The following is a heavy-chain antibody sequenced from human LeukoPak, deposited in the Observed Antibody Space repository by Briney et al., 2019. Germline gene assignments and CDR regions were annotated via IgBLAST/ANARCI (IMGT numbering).Heavy chain of an antibody. CDR3: ARGPYCSSTSCYGQYYTYYAMDV. V-gene: IGHV1-18*01. CDR2: ISAYNGNT. J-gene: IGHJ6*02. D-gene: IGHD2-2*01. CDR1: GYIFTNYG. Sequence: ASVKVSCKASGYIFTNYGISWVRQAPGQGLEWMGWISAYNGNTNYAQKLQGRVTMTTDTSTSTAYMELRSLRSDDTAVYYCARGPYCSSTSCYGQYYTYYAMDVWGQGTTVTVSS.